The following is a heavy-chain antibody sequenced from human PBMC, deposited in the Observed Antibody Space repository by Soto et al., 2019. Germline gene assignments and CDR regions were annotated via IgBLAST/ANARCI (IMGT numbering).Heavy chain of an antibody. Sequence: XTLSLPCTVSGGSFKSGSYSWSWIRQPPGKGLEWIGYVYHTGRTSYNPSLKSRVSISMDTSKNQFCLNMDSVTDADTAVYFCARDFAYFDSWGQGTLVTVSS. CDR1: GGSFKSGSYS. CDR2: VYHTGRT. CDR3: ARDFAYFDS. J-gene: IGHJ4*02. V-gene: IGHV4-61*01. D-gene: IGHD3-3*01.